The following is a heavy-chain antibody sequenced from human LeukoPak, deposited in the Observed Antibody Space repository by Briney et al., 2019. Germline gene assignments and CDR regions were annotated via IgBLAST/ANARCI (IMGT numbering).Heavy chain of an antibody. J-gene: IGHJ4*02. D-gene: IGHD5-24*01. CDR1: GFRFSDYS. CDR2: IGISSGNT. Sequence: GGSLRLSCAASGFRFSDYSMNWVRQAPGKGLEWISYIGISSGNTNYADSVKGRFTISGDKAKNSLYLQMNSLRVEDTAVYYCARDYKYAFDNWGQGTVVTVSS. V-gene: IGHV3-48*01. CDR3: ARDYKYAFDN.